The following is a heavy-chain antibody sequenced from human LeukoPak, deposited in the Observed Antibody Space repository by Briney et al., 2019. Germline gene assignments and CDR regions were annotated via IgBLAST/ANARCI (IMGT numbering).Heavy chain of an antibody. Sequence: SGGSLRLSCAASGFTFSSYWMSWVRQAPGKGLEWVANIKQDGSEKYYVDSVKGRFTISRDNAKNSLYLQMNSLRAEDTAVYYCATSGGYCSGGSCSGGWFDPWGQGTLVTVSS. CDR1: GFTFSSYW. CDR2: IKQDGSEK. J-gene: IGHJ5*02. V-gene: IGHV3-7*01. D-gene: IGHD2-15*01. CDR3: ATSGGYCSGGSCSGGWFDP.